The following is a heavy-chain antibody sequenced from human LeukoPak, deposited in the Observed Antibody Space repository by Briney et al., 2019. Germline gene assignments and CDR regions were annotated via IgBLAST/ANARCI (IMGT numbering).Heavy chain of an antibody. J-gene: IGHJ4*02. V-gene: IGHV3-33*01. D-gene: IGHD1-26*01. Sequence: PGGSLRLSCAASGFTFSIYGMHWVRQAPGKGLEWVAVIWNDGSNKYYADSVKGRFTISRDNSKNTLYLQMNSLRAEDTAVYSCARDVGAIDYWGQGTLVTVSS. CDR2: IWNDGSNK. CDR1: GFTFSIYG. CDR3: ARDVGAIDY.